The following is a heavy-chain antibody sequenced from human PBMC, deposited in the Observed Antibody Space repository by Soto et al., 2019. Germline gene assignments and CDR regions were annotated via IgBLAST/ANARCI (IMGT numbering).Heavy chain of an antibody. CDR2: IKGDETST. V-gene: IGHV3-74*01. CDR3: ARGVSGYYGFAH. D-gene: IGHD5-12*01. J-gene: IGHJ4*02. CDR1: GFTFSNYW. Sequence: EVQLVESGGGPAQFGGSLRLSCAASGFTFSNYWMHWVRQVPGTGLVWVSRIKGDETSTGYADSVKGRFTIFRDNVKNTLYLQMNSLRAEDTAVYYFARGVSGYYGFAHWGQGTLVTVSS.